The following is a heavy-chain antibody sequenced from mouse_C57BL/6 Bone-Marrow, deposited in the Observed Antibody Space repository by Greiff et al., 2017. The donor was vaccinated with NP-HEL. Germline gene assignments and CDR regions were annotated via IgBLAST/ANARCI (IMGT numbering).Heavy chain of an antibody. J-gene: IGHJ1*03. CDR1: GFTFSDAW. CDR2: IRNKANNHAT. Sequence: EVQVEESGGGLVQPGGSMKLSCAASGFTFSDAWMDWVRQSPEKGLEWVAEIRNKANNHATYYAESVKGRFTISRDDSKSSVYLQMNSLRAEDTGIYYCTRGDSNSYWYFDVWGTGTTVTVSS. V-gene: IGHV6-6*01. CDR3: TRGDSNSYWYFDV. D-gene: IGHD2-5*01.